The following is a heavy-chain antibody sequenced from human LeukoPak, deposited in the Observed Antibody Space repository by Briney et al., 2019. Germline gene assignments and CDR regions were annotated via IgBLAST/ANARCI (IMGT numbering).Heavy chain of an antibody. CDR2: ISYDGSNK. D-gene: IGHD3-10*01. CDR1: GFTFSSYA. V-gene: IGHV3-30-3*01. J-gene: IGHJ4*02. CDR3: ARGARVRRFFDY. Sequence: GRSLRLSCAASGFTFSSYAMHWVRQAPGKGLERVAVISYDGSNKYYADSVKGRFTISRDNSKNTLYLQMNSLRAEDTAVYYCARGARVRRFFDYWGQGTLVTVSS.